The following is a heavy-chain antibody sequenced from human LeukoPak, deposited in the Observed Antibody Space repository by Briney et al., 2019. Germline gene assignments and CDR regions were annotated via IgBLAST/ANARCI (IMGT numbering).Heavy chain of an antibody. V-gene: IGHV4-59*08. CDR2: FYYSGST. D-gene: IGHD6-13*01. CDR1: GGSISTYY. J-gene: IGHJ4*02. Sequence: PSETLSLTCTVSGGSISTYYWSWIRQPPGKGLEWIGYFYYSGSTNYNPSLKSRLTISVDTSKNQFSLKLSSVTAADTAVYYCARLKSAAHFDYWGQGTLVTVSS. CDR3: ARLKSAAHFDY.